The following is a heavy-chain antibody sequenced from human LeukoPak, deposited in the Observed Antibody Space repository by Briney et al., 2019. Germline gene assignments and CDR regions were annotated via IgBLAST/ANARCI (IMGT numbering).Heavy chain of an antibody. CDR1: GYSFTGYG. CDR2: IAAYNGLT. V-gene: IGHV1-18*01. J-gene: IGHJ4*02. Sequence: GASVKVSCEASGYSFTGYGVAWVRQAPGQGLEWMGWIAAYNGLTNYAENLQGRLTLSTDTSTSSAFMELRNLTSDDTAVYFCVRSYGLEGDYWGRGTLVTVSS. D-gene: IGHD3-16*01. CDR3: VRSYGLEGDY.